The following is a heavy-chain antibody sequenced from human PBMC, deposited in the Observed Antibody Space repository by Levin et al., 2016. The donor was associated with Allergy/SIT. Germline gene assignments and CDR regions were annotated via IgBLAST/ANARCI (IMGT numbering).Heavy chain of an antibody. D-gene: IGHD3-10*01. V-gene: IGHV1-69*06. CDR3: ASNWFGETHRSSMYFDL. J-gene: IGHJ2*01. CDR1: GYTFTSYY. CDR2: IIPIFGTA. Sequence: SVKVSCKASGYTFTSYYMHWVRQAPGQGLEWMGGIIPIFGTANYAQKFQGRVTITADKSTSTAYMELSSLRSEDTAVYYCASNWFGETHRSSMYFDLWGRGTLVTVSS.